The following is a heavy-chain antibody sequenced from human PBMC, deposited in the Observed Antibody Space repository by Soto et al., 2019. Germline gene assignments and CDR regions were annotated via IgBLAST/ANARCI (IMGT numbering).Heavy chain of an antibody. CDR1: GSTFSSYE. V-gene: IGHV3-48*03. Sequence: EVQLVESGGDLVQPGGSLRLSCVASGSTFSSYEMNWVRQAPGKGLEWVAYISSSGKTIHYPDSVKGRFTISRDNAKNSLYLQMNSLRAEDTAVYYCARNHGDYEVYWGQGALVTVSS. J-gene: IGHJ4*02. CDR3: ARNHGDYEVY. CDR2: ISSSGKTI. D-gene: IGHD4-17*01.